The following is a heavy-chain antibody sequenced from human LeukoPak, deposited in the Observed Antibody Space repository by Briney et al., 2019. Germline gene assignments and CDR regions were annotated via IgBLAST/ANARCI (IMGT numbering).Heavy chain of an antibody. CDR1: GXTFSSYE. V-gene: IGHV3-48*03. D-gene: IGHD3-16*01. J-gene: IGHJ3*02. CDR3: VRDVGGFDI. CDR2: ISSSGSII. Sequence: PGGSLRLSRAASGXTFSSYEMNWVRQAPGKGLEWVSYISSSGSIIYFADSVRGRFTVSRDNAKNSLYLQMNSLRAEDTAVYYCVRDVGGFDIWGQGTMVTVSS.